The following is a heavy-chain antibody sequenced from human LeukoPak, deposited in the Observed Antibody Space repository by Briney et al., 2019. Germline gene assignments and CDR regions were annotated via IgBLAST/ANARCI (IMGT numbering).Heavy chain of an antibody. CDR3: ARAMGYDFFLDGFDP. CDR2: ISHSSSYI. Sequence: GGSLRLSCAASGFTFTSYGMTWVRQAPGKGLEWVSSISHSSSYIYYADSVKGRFTISRDNAKNTLYLQMNSLRAEDTAVYYCARAMGYDFFLDGFDPWGQGTLVTVSS. D-gene: IGHD3-3*01. V-gene: IGHV3-21*01. J-gene: IGHJ5*02. CDR1: GFTFTSYG.